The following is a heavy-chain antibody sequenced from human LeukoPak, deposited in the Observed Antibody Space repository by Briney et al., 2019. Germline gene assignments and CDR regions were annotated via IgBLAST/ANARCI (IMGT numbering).Heavy chain of an antibody. CDR3: AKDPLATVTIFDY. CDR2: ISGSGGST. D-gene: IGHD4-17*01. V-gene: IGHV3-23*01. CDR1: GFTYSSYA. J-gene: IGHJ4*02. Sequence: GGSLRLSCAASGFTYSSYAMSWVRQAPGKGREWVSAISGSGGSTYYADSVKGRFTISRDNSKNTLYLQMNSLRAEDTAVYYCAKDPLATVTIFDYWGQGTLVTVSS.